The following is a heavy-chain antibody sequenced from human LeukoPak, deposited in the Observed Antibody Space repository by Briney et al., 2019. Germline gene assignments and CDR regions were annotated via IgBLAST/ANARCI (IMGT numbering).Heavy chain of an antibody. D-gene: IGHD3-9*01. CDR3: ATRYDILTGTHWFDP. J-gene: IGHJ5*02. CDR2: INHSRST. Sequence: SETLSLTCTVSDDSVSSFYWSWIRQPPGKGLEWIGEINHSRSTNYNPSLKSRVTISVDTSKNQFSLKLSSVTAADTAVYYCATRYDILTGTHWFDPWGQGTLVTVSS. CDR1: DDSVSSFY. V-gene: IGHV4-34*01.